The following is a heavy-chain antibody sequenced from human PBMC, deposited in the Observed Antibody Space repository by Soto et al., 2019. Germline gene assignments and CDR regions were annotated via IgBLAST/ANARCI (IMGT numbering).Heavy chain of an antibody. J-gene: IGHJ5*02. D-gene: IGHD4-17*01. CDR1: GVSISSYY. CDR3: ARHGERTIRSLNWFDP. Sequence: PSETLSLTCTVSGVSISSYYWSWIRQPPGKGLEWIGYIYYSASTNYSPSLKSRVTISVDTSKNQFSLNLSSVTAADTAMYYCARHGERTIRSLNWFDPWGQGTLVTVSS. CDR2: IYYSAST. V-gene: IGHV4-59*08.